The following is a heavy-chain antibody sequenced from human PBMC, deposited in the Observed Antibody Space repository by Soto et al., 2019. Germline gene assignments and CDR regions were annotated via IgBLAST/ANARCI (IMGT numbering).Heavy chain of an antibody. D-gene: IGHD2-15*01. CDR2: IRSKAYGGTT. CDR3: TRELGYCSGGSCAYFDY. J-gene: IGHJ4*02. Sequence: GGSLRLSCTASGFTFGDYAMSWVRQAPGKGLEWVGLIRSKAYGGTTEYAASVKGRFTISRDDSKSIAYLQMNSLKTEDTAVYYCTRELGYCSGGSCAYFDYWGQGTLVTVSS. V-gene: IGHV3-49*04. CDR1: GFTFGDYA.